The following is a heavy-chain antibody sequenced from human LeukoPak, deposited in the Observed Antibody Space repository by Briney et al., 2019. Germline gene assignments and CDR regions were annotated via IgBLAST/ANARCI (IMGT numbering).Heavy chain of an antibody. V-gene: IGHV3-7*03. CDR3: AKGGFWSGYYTREEYYYYYYMDV. J-gene: IGHJ6*03. CDR1: GFTFSNYW. D-gene: IGHD3-3*01. CDR2: IKQDGSEK. Sequence: GGSLRLSCAASGFTFSNYWMTWVRQAPGKGLEWMANIKQDGSEKYYADSVKGRFTISRDNSKNSLYLQMNSLRTEDTALYYCAKGGFWSGYYTREEYYYYYYMDVWGKGTTVTVSS.